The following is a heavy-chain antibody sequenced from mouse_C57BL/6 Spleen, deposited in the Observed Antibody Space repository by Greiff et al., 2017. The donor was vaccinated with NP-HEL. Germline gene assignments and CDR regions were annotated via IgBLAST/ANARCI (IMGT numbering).Heavy chain of an antibody. Sequence: QVQLQQPGAELVRPGTSVKLSCKASGYTFTSYWMHWVKQRPGQGLEWIGVIDPSDSYTNYNQKFKGKATLTVDTSSSTAYMQLSSLTAADSAVYDRARRGGSSDRGYMDYWGQGTTLTVSS. V-gene: IGHV1-59*01. CDR3: ARRGGSSDRGYMDY. CDR2: IDPSDSYT. CDR1: GYTFTSYW. J-gene: IGHJ2*01. D-gene: IGHD1-1*01.